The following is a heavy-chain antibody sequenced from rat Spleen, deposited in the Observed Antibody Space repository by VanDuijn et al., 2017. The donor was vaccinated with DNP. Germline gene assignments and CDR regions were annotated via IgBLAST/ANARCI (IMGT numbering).Heavy chain of an antibody. J-gene: IGHJ3*01. D-gene: IGHD4-3*01. Sequence: EVQLVESGGDLVQPGRSLKLSCVASGFTFNNYWMTWIRQVPGKGLEWVASITSSGGSTYYPDSVKGRFTISRDNAKNTLYLQMNSLRSEDTATYYCARDRNSGYSWFAYWGQGTLVTVSS. CDR2: ITSSGGST. V-gene: IGHV5-31*01. CDR3: ARDRNSGYSWFAY. CDR1: GFTFNNYW.